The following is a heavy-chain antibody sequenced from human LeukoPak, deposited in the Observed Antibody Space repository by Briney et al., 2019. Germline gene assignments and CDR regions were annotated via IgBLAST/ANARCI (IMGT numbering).Heavy chain of an antibody. Sequence: GGTLRLSCAASGFTFSSYGMSWVRQAPGKGLEWVSAISGSGGSTYYADSVKGRFTISRDNSKNTLYPQMNSLRAEDTAVYYCAKGGTFGHCSGGSCYFDYWGQGTLVTVSS. CDR2: ISGSGGST. J-gene: IGHJ4*02. D-gene: IGHD2-15*01. CDR1: GFTFSSYG. CDR3: AKGGTFGHCSGGSCYFDY. V-gene: IGHV3-23*01.